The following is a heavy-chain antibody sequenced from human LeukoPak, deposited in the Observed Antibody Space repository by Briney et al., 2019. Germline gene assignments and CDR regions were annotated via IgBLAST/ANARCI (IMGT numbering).Heavy chain of an antibody. D-gene: IGHD3-22*01. V-gene: IGHV4-4*07. Sequence: SETLSLTCTDSGGSISSYYWSWIRQPTGKGLEWIGRIYTTGSTDYNPSLKSRVTMSVDTSKNQFSLKLSSVTAADTAVYYCARSGGGYYYDSSGYKYYFDYWGQGTPVTVSS. CDR3: ARSGGGYYYDSSGYKYYFDY. CDR1: GGSISSYY. CDR2: IYTTGST. J-gene: IGHJ4*02.